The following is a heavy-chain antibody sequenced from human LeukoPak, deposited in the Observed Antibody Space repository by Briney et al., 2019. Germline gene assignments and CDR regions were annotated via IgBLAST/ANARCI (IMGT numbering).Heavy chain of an antibody. V-gene: IGHV3-23*01. CDR3: AKVLDILTGYLPPDY. CDR2: ISGSGGST. CDR1: GFTFSSYG. J-gene: IGHJ4*02. Sequence: GGTLRLSCAASGFTFSSYGMSWVRQAPGKGLEWVSAISGSGGSTYYADSVKGRFTISRDNSKNTLYLQMSSLRAEDTAVYYCAKVLDILTGYLPPDYWGQGTLVTVSS. D-gene: IGHD3-9*01.